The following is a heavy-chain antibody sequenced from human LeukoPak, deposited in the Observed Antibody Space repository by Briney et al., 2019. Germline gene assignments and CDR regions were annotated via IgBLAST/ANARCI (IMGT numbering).Heavy chain of an antibody. J-gene: IGHJ4*02. Sequence: GGSLRLSCAASGFTFDDYAMHWVRQAPGKGLEWVSGISWNSGSIGYADSVKGRFTISRGNAKNSLYLQMNSLRAEDTAVYYCARMWSGYYTPFDYWGQGTLVTVSS. CDR2: ISWNSGSI. CDR3: ARMWSGYYTPFDY. D-gene: IGHD3-3*01. CDR1: GFTFDDYA. V-gene: IGHV3-9*01.